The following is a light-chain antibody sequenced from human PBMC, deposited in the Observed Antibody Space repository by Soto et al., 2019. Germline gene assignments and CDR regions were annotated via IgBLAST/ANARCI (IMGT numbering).Light chain of an antibody. CDR2: SNN. J-gene: IGLJ2*01. CDR3: AALHDSVNGPV. Sequence: QSVLTQPPSASGTPGQRVTISCSGGSSNIGSHTVNWYQHLPGTAPKLLIYSNNQRPSGVPDRFSGSVSGTSASLAISGLQSEDEADYYCAALHDSVNGPVFGGGTKLTVL. CDR1: SSNIGSHT. V-gene: IGLV1-44*01.